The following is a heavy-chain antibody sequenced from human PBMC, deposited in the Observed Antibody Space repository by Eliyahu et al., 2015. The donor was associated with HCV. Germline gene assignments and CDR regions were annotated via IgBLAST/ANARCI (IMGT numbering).Heavy chain of an antibody. Sequence: QVQLQQWGAGLLKPSETLSLTCAVYGGSFSGYYWSWIRQPPGKGLEWIGEINHSGSTNYNPSLKSRVTISVDTSKNQFSLKLSSVTAADTAVYYCARERQTRTDSGWYRLGRYYFDYWGQGTLVTVSS. J-gene: IGHJ4*02. CDR1: GGSFSGYY. CDR3: ARERQTRTDSGWYRLGRYYFDY. V-gene: IGHV4-34*01. CDR2: INHSGST. D-gene: IGHD6-19*01.